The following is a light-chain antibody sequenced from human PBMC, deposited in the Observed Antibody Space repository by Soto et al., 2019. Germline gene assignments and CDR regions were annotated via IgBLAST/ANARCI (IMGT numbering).Light chain of an antibody. V-gene: IGKV1-5*01. CDR1: QSISDW. Sequence: DIHMTHSPSTLSASVGDRDTITFRATQSISDWLDWYQQKPGKATNLLIYDASTLESGVPSRFSGSGSETEFTRTVSSLQSDDFATYYCQQYSSSPITFGGGTKMETK. CDR2: DAS. J-gene: IGKJ4*01. CDR3: QQYSSSPIT.